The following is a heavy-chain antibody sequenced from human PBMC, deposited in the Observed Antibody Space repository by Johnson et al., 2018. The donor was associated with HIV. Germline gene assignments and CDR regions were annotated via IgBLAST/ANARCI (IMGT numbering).Heavy chain of an antibody. V-gene: IGHV3-30-3*01. CDR2: ISYDGSNK. D-gene: IGHD6-6*01. CDR3: AGATRRSSSGRYDGFDI. J-gene: IGHJ3*02. Sequence: QVQLVESGGGVVQPGRSLRLSCAASGFTFSSYAMHWVRQAPGKGLEWVAVISYDGSNKYYADSVKGRFTISRDNSKNTLYLQMNSLKTEDTAAYCCAGATRRSSSGRYDGFDIWGQGTMVTVSS. CDR1: GFTFSSYA.